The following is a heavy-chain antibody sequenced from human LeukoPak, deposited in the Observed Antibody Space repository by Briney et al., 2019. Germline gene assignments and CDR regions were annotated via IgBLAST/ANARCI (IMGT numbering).Heavy chain of an antibody. J-gene: IGHJ4*02. V-gene: IGHV3-7*01. CDR2: IKPDGRQK. CDR1: GVLFSNYL. CDR3: GPKSY. Sequence: GGSLRLSCAASGVLFSNYLMSRGRQAPGEGREWGANIKPDGRQKYYVDSVKGRFTISRDNAKNSLSLQMNSLRAEDTAVYYCGPKSYWGQGTLVTVSS.